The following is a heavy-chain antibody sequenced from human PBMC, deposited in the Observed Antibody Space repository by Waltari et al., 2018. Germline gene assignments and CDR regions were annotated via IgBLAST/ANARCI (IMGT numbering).Heavy chain of an antibody. D-gene: IGHD4-17*01. CDR1: GFTFSNAW. CDR2: IKSKTDGGTT. J-gene: IGHJ6*02. V-gene: IGHV3-15*01. Sequence: EVQLVESGGGLVKPGGSLRLSCAASGFTFSNAWMSWVRQAPGKGLEWVGRIKSKTDGGTTDYDAPVKGRFTISRDDSKNTLYLQMNSLKTEDTAVYYCTTYYGPGDGMDVWGQGTTVTVSS. CDR3: TTYYGPGDGMDV.